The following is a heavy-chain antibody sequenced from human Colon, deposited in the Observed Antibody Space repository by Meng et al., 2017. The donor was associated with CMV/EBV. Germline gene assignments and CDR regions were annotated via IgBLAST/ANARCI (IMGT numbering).Heavy chain of an antibody. CDR3: ARSRKKITGGVYFDS. CDR1: GFSFSNSW. V-gene: IGHV3-74*01. D-gene: IGHD1-14*01. CDR2: INGDGSST. Sequence: GESLKISCAASGFSFSNSWMHWVRQGPGKGLVWVARINGDGSSTSYADSVRGRFTISRDNAKNTLFLQMNGLTTEDTALYYCARSRKKITGGVYFDSWGQGTLVTVSS. J-gene: IGHJ4*02.